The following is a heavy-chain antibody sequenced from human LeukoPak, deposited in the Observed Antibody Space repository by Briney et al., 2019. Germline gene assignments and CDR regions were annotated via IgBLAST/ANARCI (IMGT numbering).Heavy chain of an antibody. V-gene: IGHV3-7*01. D-gene: IGHD2-15*01. J-gene: IGHJ4*02. CDR3: ARDLSIGSYGNY. Sequence: PGGSPRLSCAASGFTFSSIWRGWFGRPPGKGRDGWANIKQDGSEKYYVDSVKGRFTISRDNAKNSLYLQMNSLRAEDTAVYYCARDLSIGSYGNYWGQGTLVTVSS. CDR2: IKQDGSEK. CDR1: GFTFSSIW.